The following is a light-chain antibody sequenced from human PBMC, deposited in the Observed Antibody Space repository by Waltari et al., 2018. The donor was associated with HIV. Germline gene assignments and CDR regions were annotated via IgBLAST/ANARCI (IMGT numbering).Light chain of an antibody. CDR3: SSYTSTNTLERV. V-gene: IGLV2-14*03. CDR1: STDIGGYNY. Sequence: QSALTQPASVSGSPGQSITISCTGTSTDIGGYNYVSWYQQHPGTVPKLMIYEVNNRPSGVPNRFSGSKSGNMASLTISGLQAEDEADYYCSSYTSTNTLERVFGGGTKLTVL. CDR2: EVN. J-gene: IGLJ3*02.